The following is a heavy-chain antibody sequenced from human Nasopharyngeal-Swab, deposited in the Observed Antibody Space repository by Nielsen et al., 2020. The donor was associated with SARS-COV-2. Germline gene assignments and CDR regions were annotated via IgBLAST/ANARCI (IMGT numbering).Heavy chain of an antibody. V-gene: IGHV4-38-2*01. D-gene: IGHD1-26*01. CDR1: GSSISSGYY. J-gene: IGHJ3*02. Sequence: SETLSLTCAVSGSSISSGYYWGWIRQPPGKGLEWIGSIYHSGSTYCNPSLKSRVTISVDTSKNQFSLKLSSVTAADTAVYYCAKYSGSSTYDAFDIWGQGTMVTVSS. CDR3: AKYSGSSTYDAFDI. CDR2: IYHSGST.